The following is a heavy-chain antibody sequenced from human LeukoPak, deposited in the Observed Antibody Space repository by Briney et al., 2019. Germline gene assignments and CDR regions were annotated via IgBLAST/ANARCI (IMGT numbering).Heavy chain of an antibody. CDR1: GVTFNNYW. V-gene: IGHV3-74*01. CDR3: ASASSHRIAAGGDY. CDR2: INSDGSSR. J-gene: IGHJ4*02. D-gene: IGHD6-13*01. Sequence: GGSLRLSCAASGVTFNNYWMHWVRQAPGKGLVWVSRINSDGSSRNYADSVKGRFTISRDNAKNTLYLQMNSLRAEDTAVYYCASASSHRIAAGGDYWGQGTLVTVSS.